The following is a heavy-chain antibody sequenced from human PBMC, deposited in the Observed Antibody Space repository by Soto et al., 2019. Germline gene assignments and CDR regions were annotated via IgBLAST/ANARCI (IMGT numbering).Heavy chain of an antibody. CDR3: ARGVGSGSYYNQYNWFDP. CDR1: GYTFTIYA. V-gene: IGHV1-3*01. J-gene: IGHJ5*02. CDR2: INAGNGNT. Sequence: ASVKVSCKASGYTFTIYAMHWVLQAPGQRLEWMGWINAGNGNTKYSQKFQGRVTITRDTSASTAYMELSSLRSDDTAVYYCARGVGSGSYYNQYNWFDPWGQGTLVTVSS. D-gene: IGHD3-10*01.